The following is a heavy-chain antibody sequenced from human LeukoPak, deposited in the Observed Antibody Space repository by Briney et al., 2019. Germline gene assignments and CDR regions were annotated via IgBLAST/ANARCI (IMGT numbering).Heavy chain of an antibody. V-gene: IGHV3-30*03. D-gene: IGHD2-15*01. Sequence: PGGSLRLSCSTSGFSFTTYGMHWVRQAPGEGLEWVAFISYDGGKRYFADSVKGRFSISRDNSASALFLDMDSLRTEDTAVYSCARGADGVSSNSRGWFDPWGQGTLVTVSS. CDR2: ISYDGGKR. CDR3: ARGADGVSSNSRGWFDP. J-gene: IGHJ5*02. CDR1: GFSFTTYG.